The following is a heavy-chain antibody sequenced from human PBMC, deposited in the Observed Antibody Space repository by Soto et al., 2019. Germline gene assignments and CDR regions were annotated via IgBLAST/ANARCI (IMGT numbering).Heavy chain of an antibody. CDR1: GFSLSNAGLG. V-gene: IGHV2-26*01. CDR3: AATYSTSWYLFDP. Sequence: QVTVKESGPVLVKPTETLTLTCTGSGFSLSNAGLGVSWIRQPPGKALEWLAHIFSNDEKSYSTSLKSRLTISKDTSKSQVDLILTNMDPVDTATYYCAATYSTSWYLFDPWGQGTLVTVSS. J-gene: IGHJ5*02. D-gene: IGHD6-13*01. CDR2: IFSNDEK.